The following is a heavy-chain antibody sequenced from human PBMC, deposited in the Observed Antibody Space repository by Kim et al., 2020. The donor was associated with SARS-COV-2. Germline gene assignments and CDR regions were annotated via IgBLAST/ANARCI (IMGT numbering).Heavy chain of an antibody. J-gene: IGHJ4*02. CDR3: ASSIVGATYFDY. Sequence: YYNPSLKSRVTISVDRSKNQFSLKLSAVTAADTAVYYCASSIVGATYFDYWGQGTLVTVSS. V-gene: IGHV4-30-2*01. D-gene: IGHD1-26*01.